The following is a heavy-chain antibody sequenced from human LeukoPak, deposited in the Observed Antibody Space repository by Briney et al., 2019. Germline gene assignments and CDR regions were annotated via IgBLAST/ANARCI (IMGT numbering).Heavy chain of an antibody. CDR2: LVGSGFTI. D-gene: IGHD3-10*01. CDR1: GFTFSSYA. Sequence: GGSLRLSCAASGFTFSSYAMSWVRQAPGKGLEWVSTLVGSGFTIYYSDSVKGRFTISRDNSKNTVYLLMNSLRAEDTAVYYCARDRRSGAFDIWGQGTMVTASS. CDR3: ARDRRSGAFDI. J-gene: IGHJ3*02. V-gene: IGHV3-23*01.